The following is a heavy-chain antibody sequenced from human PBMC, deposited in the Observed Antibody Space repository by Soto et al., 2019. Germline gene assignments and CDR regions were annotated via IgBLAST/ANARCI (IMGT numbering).Heavy chain of an antibody. Sequence: VQLVESGGGVVQPGRSLRLSCAASGFTFSSYGMHWVRQAPGKGLEWVAVISYDGSNKYYADSVKGRFTISRDNSKNTLYLQMNSLRAEDTAVYYCAKYPGGYPSYYFDYWGQGTLVTVSS. V-gene: IGHV3-30*18. CDR3: AKYPGGYPSYYFDY. CDR2: ISYDGSNK. CDR1: GFTFSSYG. D-gene: IGHD3-16*01. J-gene: IGHJ4*02.